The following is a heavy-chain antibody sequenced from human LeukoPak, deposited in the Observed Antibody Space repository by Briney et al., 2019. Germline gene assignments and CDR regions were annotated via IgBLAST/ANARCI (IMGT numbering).Heavy chain of an antibody. J-gene: IGHJ4*02. CDR1: GFTISNDW. CDR2: IWYDGSNK. D-gene: IGHD2-8*01. Sequence: PGGSLRLSCAASGFTISNDWMIWVRQAPGKGLEWVAVIWYDGSNKYYADSVKGRFTISRDNSKNTLYLQMNSLRAEDTAVYYCAREGDCTNGVCYSIMLNYWGQGTLVTVSS. CDR3: AREGDCTNGVCYSIMLNY. V-gene: IGHV3-33*08.